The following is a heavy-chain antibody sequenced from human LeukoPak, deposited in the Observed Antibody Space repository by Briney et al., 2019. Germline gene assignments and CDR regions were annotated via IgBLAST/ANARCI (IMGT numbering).Heavy chain of an antibody. CDR1: GFTFSSYA. Sequence: PGGSLRLSCAASGFTFSSYAMTWVRQAPGKGLEWVSCISKGGDSIYYVDSVKGRFTISRDNAKNSLYLQMNSLRAEDTALYYCAKDSSSGDHISYWYFDLWGRGTLVTVSS. V-gene: IGHV3-20*04. J-gene: IGHJ2*01. CDR2: ISKGGDSI. D-gene: IGHD6-25*01. CDR3: AKDSSSGDHISYWYFDL.